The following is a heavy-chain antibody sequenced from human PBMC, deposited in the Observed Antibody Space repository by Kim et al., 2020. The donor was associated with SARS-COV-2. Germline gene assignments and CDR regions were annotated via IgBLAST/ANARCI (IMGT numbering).Heavy chain of an antibody. D-gene: IGHD4-4*01. CDR2: IMQDGSEK. CDR3: GGGAVDV. J-gene: IGHJ6*03. Sequence: GGSLRLSCAASGFTFSSYWMTWVRQAPGKGLEWVATIMQDGSEKYCVDSVKGRFTISRDNAKNSLYLQMNSLRVEDTAVYYCGGGAVDVWGKGTTVTVAS. CDR1: GFTFSSYW. V-gene: IGHV3-7*01.